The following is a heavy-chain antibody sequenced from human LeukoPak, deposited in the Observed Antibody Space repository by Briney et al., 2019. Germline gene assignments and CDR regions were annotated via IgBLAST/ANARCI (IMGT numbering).Heavy chain of an antibody. CDR1: GFTVSSNS. D-gene: IGHD3-9*01. V-gene: IGHV3-53*01. CDR3: ARESAPYYDISPGAFDI. Sequence: GGSLRLSCTVSGFTVSSNSMSWVRQAPGKGLEWVSFIYSGGSTQYSDSVKGRFTISRDNAKNSLYLQMNSLRAEDTAVYYCARESAPYYDISPGAFDIWGQGTMVTVSS. J-gene: IGHJ3*02. CDR2: IYSGGST.